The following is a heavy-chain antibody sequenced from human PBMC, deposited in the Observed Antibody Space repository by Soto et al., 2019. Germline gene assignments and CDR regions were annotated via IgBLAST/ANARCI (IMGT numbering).Heavy chain of an antibody. Sequence: GGSLRLSCAASGFTFSSYWMSWVRQAPGKGLEWVANIKQDGSEKYNVDSVKGRFTISRDNAKNSLYLHMKSLRAEDTAVYYCARDSGLGDYYFDYWGQGTLVTVSS. V-gene: IGHV3-7*01. CDR2: IKQDGSEK. CDR1: GFTFSSYW. D-gene: IGHD4-17*01. CDR3: ARDSGLGDYYFDY. J-gene: IGHJ4*02.